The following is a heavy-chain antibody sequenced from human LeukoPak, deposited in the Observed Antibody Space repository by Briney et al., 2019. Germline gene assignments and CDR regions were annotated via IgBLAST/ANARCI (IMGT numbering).Heavy chain of an antibody. J-gene: IGHJ4*02. Sequence: PGGSLRLSCAASGFTSSSYAMSWVRQAPGKGLEWVSAISGSGGSTYYADSVKGRFTISRDNSKNTLYLQMNSLRAEDTAVYYCAKPKTSGIAAADPFDYWGQGTLVTVSS. V-gene: IGHV3-23*01. CDR3: AKPKTSGIAAADPFDY. D-gene: IGHD6-13*01. CDR2: ISGSGGST. CDR1: GFTSSSYA.